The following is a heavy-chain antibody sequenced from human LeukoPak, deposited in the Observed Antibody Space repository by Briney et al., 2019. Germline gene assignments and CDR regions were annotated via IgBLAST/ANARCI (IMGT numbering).Heavy chain of an antibody. Sequence: PGGSLRLSCVASGFTFTSYAMSWVRQAPGKGLEWVSAISGGGGSTYYADFVKGRFTISRDNSKNTLYLQMNSLRAEDTAVYYCASLTRIATTYATIDYWGQGTLVAVSS. D-gene: IGHD2-8*01. CDR1: GFTFTSYA. J-gene: IGHJ4*02. CDR3: ASLTRIATTYATIDY. V-gene: IGHV3-23*01. CDR2: ISGGGGST.